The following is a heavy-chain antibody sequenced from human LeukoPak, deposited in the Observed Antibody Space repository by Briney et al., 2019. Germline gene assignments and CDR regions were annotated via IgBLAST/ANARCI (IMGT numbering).Heavy chain of an antibody. CDR2: IYYSGST. D-gene: IGHD4-17*01. Sequence: SQTLSLTCTVSGGSISSGDYYWIWIRQPPGKGLEWIGYIYYSGSTYYNPSLKSRVTISVDTSRNQFSLKLSSVTAADTAVYYCASRHDYAIDYWGQGTLVAVSS. CDR3: ASRHDYAIDY. V-gene: IGHV4-30-4*01. CDR1: GGSISSGDYY. J-gene: IGHJ4*02.